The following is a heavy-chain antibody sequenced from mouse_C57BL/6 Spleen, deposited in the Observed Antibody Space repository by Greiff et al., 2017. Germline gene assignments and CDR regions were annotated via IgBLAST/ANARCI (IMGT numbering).Heavy chain of an antibody. CDR3: ARYTYYYGWESYAMDY. CDR2: IRNKANGYTT. J-gene: IGHJ4*01. V-gene: IGHV7-3*01. CDR1: GFTFTDYY. D-gene: IGHD1-1*01. Sequence: EVKLVESGGGLVQPGGSLSLSCAASGFTFTDYYMSWVRQPPGKALEWLGFIRNKANGYTTEYSASVKGRFTISRDNSQSILYLQMNALRAEDSATYYCARYTYYYGWESYAMDYWGQGTSVTVSS.